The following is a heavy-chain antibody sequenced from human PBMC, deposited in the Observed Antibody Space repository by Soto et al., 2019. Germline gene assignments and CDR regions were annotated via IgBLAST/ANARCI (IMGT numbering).Heavy chain of an antibody. D-gene: IGHD3-3*01. CDR3: ARDSTYDFWSGYDHYYYYMDV. CDR2: ISSSSSYI. J-gene: IGHJ6*03. V-gene: IGHV3-21*01. Sequence: GGSLRLSCAASGFTFSSYSMNWVRQAPGKGLEWVSSISSSSSYIYYADSVKGRFTISRDNAKNSLYLQMNSLRAEDTAVYYCARDSTYDFWSGYDHYYYYMDVWGKGTTVTVSS. CDR1: GFTFSSYS.